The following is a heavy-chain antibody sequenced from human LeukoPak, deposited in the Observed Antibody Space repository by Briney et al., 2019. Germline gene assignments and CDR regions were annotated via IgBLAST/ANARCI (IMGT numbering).Heavy chain of an antibody. CDR2: IKQDGSEK. D-gene: IGHD6-13*01. V-gene: IGHV3-7*05. Sequence: GGSLRLSCTASGFXFSDYWISWVRQTPEKGLEWVANIKQDGSEKVYLDSVKGRFTIFRDNAQTSLYLHMNSLRAEDTAVYYCARDPYSSSWSYGMDVWGQGTTVTVSS. J-gene: IGHJ6*02. CDR3: ARDPYSSSWSYGMDV. CDR1: GFXFSDYW.